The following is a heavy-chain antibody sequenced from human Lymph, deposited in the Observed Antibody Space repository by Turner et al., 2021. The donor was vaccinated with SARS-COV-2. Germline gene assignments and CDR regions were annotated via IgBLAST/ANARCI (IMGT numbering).Heavy chain of an antibody. CDR2: ISGSGART. J-gene: IGHJ4*02. D-gene: IGHD3-16*01. Sequence: EVQSLESGVDLVQPGGSLRLSCPAYGFTFSNCAISWVRQAPGKGLEWVSDISGSGARTYYADSVEGRFTISRDNSKNTLFLQMDSLRADDTAIYYCAKSPLGEDYLDYWGQGTLVAVSS. CDR3: AKSPLGEDYLDY. V-gene: IGHV3-23*01. CDR1: GFTFSNCA.